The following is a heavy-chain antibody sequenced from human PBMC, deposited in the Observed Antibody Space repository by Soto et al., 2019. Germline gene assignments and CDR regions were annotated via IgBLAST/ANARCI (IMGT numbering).Heavy chain of an antibody. CDR1: GFTFSNAW. D-gene: IGHD3-9*01. CDR3: TTRDILTGDDAFDI. V-gene: IGHV3-15*01. Sequence: SGGSLRLSCAASGFTFSNAWMSWVRQAPGKGLEWVGRIKSKTDGGTTDYAAPVKGRFTISRDDSKNTLYLQMNSLKTEDTAVYYCTTRDILTGDDAFDIWGQGTMVTVSS. CDR2: IKSKTDGGTT. J-gene: IGHJ3*02.